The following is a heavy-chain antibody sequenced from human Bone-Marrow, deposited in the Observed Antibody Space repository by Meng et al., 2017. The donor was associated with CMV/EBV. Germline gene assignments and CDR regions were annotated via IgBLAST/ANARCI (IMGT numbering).Heavy chain of an antibody. CDR2: IGGSRTNV. V-gene: IGHV3-48*04. D-gene: IGHD2-21*01. CDR3: VRDRDWAFDI. CDR1: GFSFSNF. J-gene: IGHJ3*02. Sequence: GESLKISCAASGFSFSNFIRQAPGKGLEWLSYIGGSRTNVNYADSVKGRFTISRDNDKNSLYLQMNSLRVEDTAVYYCVRDRDWAFDIWGQGTMVTVSS.